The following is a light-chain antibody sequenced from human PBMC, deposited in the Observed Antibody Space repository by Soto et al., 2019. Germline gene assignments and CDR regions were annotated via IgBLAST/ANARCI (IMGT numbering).Light chain of an antibody. J-gene: IGKJ1*01. CDR1: QSVLYSSNNKNY. CDR2: WAS. V-gene: IGKV4-1*01. CDR3: QQYYSTPVT. Sequence: DIVMTQSPDSLAVSLGERATINCKSSQSVLYSSNNKNYLAWYQQKPGQPPKLLIYWASTRESGVPDRFSGSGSGTDFALTISSLKAEDGAVYYCQQYYSTPVTFGQGTKVEIK.